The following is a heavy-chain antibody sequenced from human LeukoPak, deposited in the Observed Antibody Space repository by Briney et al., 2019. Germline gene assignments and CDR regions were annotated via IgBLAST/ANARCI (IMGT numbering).Heavy chain of an antibody. V-gene: IGHV3-23*01. CDR3: AKPSKDCYNLHPRAKYFQH. CDR1: GFTFSIYA. Sequence: PGGSLRLSCAASGFTFSIYAMSWVRQAPGKGLEWVSAISGSGGSTYYADSVEGRFTISRDNSKNTLYLQMNRLRAEDTAVYYCAKPSKDCYNLHPRAKYFQHWGQGTLVTVSS. CDR2: ISGSGGST. J-gene: IGHJ1*01. D-gene: IGHD5-24*01.